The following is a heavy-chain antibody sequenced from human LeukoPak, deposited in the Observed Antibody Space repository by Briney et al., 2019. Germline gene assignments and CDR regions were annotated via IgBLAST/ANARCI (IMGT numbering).Heavy chain of an antibody. CDR1: GSSFTSYW. V-gene: IGHV5-10-1*01. J-gene: IGHJ4*02. Sequence: GESLRISCKGSGSSFTSYWISWVRQMPGKGLEWMGRIDPSDSYTNYSPSFQGHVTISADKSISKAYLQWSSLNASDTAMYYCARPDPDRYCSGGSCYGLWGQGTLVTVSS. CDR2: IDPSDSYT. D-gene: IGHD2-15*01. CDR3: ARPDPDRYCSGGSCYGL.